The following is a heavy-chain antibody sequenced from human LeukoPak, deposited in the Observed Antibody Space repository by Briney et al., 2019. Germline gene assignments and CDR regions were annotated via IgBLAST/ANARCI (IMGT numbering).Heavy chain of an antibody. D-gene: IGHD3-10*01. Sequence: PGGSLRLSCAASGFTFSSYGMSWVRQAPGKGLEWVSAISGSGGSTYYADSVKGRFTISRDNAKNSVFLQMDSLRAEDTAVYYCARSLGSYTASLTGYWGQGTLVTVSS. CDR2: ISGSGGST. V-gene: IGHV3-23*01. CDR3: ARSLGSYTASLTGY. CDR1: GFTFSSYG. J-gene: IGHJ4*02.